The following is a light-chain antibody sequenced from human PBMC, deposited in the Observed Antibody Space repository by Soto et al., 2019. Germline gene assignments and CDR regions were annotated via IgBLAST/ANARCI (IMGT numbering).Light chain of an antibody. Sequence: QSALTQPASVSESPGQSITISCTGTSSDVGGYNYVSWYQQHPGKAPKLMIFEVSNRPSGVSNRFSGSKSGNTASLTISGLQAEDEADYYCSSYTSSSILVFGGGTKLTVL. CDR2: EVS. J-gene: IGLJ3*02. CDR1: SSDVGGYNY. V-gene: IGLV2-14*01. CDR3: SSYTSSSILV.